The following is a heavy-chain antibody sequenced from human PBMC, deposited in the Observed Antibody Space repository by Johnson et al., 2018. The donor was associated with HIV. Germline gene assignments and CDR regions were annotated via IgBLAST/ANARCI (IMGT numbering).Heavy chain of an antibody. CDR3: AREGTFCGGDCSDGIDI. Sequence: MLLVESGGGVVRPGGSLRLSCAASGFTFDDYGMSWVRQAPGKGLEWVSGINWNGGSTGYADSVKGRFPISRDNAKNSLYLQMNSLRAEDTALYYCAREGTFCGGDCSDGIDIWGQGTLVTVSS. CDR2: INWNGGST. V-gene: IGHV3-20*04. J-gene: IGHJ3*02. CDR1: GFTFDDYG. D-gene: IGHD2-21*02.